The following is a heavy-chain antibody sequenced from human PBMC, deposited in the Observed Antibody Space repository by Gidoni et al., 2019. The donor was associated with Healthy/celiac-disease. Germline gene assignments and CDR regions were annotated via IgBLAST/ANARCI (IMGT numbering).Heavy chain of an antibody. V-gene: IGHV5-51*01. J-gene: IGHJ4*02. CDR3: ARSPAWYDGGYFDY. CDR1: GCSFTNYL. Sequence: EVKLVQSGAEVKKPGESLKIYCKGSGCSFTNYLIGCVRQMPGKGLEWMGIIYTGDSDTRDSPSLQCQVNISADKSISTAYLQWSSLKASDTAMYSCARSPAWYDGGYFDYWGQGTLVTVSS. CDR2: IYTGDSDT. D-gene: IGHD1-1*01.